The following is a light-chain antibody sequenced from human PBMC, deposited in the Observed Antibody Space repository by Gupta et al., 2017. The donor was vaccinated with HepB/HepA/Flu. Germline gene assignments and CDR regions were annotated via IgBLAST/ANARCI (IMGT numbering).Light chain of an antibody. CDR3: ASWDSSNSRLWA. J-gene: IGLJ3*02. CDR2: SKS. Sequence: SSELPQDPAVSVAMGQTVRITCNGESLRSNYARWYQQKPGQAPVLVIYSKSNRPSGIPDRFSGSSSGNTASLTITGPQAEDEADYYCASWDSSNSRLWAFGGGTKLTVV. V-gene: IGLV3-19*01. CDR1: SLRSNY.